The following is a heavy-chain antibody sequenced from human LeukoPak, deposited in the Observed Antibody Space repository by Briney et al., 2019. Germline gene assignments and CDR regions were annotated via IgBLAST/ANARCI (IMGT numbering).Heavy chain of an antibody. CDR2: ISGSGGST. J-gene: IGHJ4*02. CDR1: GFTFSSYA. Sequence: GGSLRLSCADSGFTFSSYAMSWVRQAPGKGLEWVSAISGSGGSTYYADSVKGRFTTSRDNSKNSLYLQMNSLRAEDTAVYYCAKGDMIVVVPTDYWGQGTLVTVSS. D-gene: IGHD3-22*01. CDR3: AKGDMIVVVPTDY. V-gene: IGHV3-23*01.